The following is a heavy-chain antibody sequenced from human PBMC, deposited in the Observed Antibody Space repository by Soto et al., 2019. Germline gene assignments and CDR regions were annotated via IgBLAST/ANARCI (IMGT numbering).Heavy chain of an antibody. CDR3: ARDPLTYYDILTGYYS. CDR2: IYSGGST. CDR1: GFTVSSNY. Sequence: EVQLVESGGGLVQPGGSLRLSCAASGFTVSSNYMSWVRQAPGKGLEWVSVIYSGGSTYYADSVKGRFTISRDNSKNRLYLQMNSLRAEDTAVYYCARDPLTYYDILTGYYSRGQGTLVTVSS. J-gene: IGHJ4*02. D-gene: IGHD3-9*01. V-gene: IGHV3-66*01.